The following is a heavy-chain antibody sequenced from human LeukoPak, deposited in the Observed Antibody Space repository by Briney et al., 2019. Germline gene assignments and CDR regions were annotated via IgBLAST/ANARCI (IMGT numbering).Heavy chain of an antibody. CDR2: IIPIFGIA. CDR3: ARDGGSYNWNYRNYFDY. V-gene: IGHV1-69*04. D-gene: IGHD1-7*01. J-gene: IGHJ4*02. CDR1: GGTFSGYA. Sequence: ASVEVSCKASGGTFSGYAISWVRQAPGQGLEWMGRIIPIFGIANYAQKFQGRVTITADKSTSTAYMELSSLRSEDTAVYYCARDGGSYNWNYRNYFDYWGQGTLVTVSS.